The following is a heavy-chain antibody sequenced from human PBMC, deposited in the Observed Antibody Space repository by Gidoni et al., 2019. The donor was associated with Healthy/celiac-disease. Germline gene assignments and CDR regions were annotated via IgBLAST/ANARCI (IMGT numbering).Heavy chain of an antibody. Sequence: QVPLVESGGGVVQPGRSLRLSCAASGFTFSSYGMHWVRQAPGKGLEWVAVIWYDGSNKYYADSVKGRFTISRDNSKNTLYLQMNSLRAEDTAVYYCARDSYYDFWSGYRTDAFDIWGQVTMVTVSS. D-gene: IGHD3-3*01. J-gene: IGHJ3*02. CDR1: GFTFSSYG. CDR2: IWYDGSNK. V-gene: IGHV3-33*01. CDR3: ARDSYYDFWSGYRTDAFDI.